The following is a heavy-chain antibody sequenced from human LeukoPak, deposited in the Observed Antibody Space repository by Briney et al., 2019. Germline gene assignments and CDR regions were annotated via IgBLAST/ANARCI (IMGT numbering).Heavy chain of an antibody. CDR3: ATEFLGAVAETGDY. CDR1: GFPFSSYA. D-gene: IGHD6-19*01. V-gene: IGHV3-21*01. J-gene: IGHJ4*02. CDR2: ISSTGSNI. Sequence: GGSLRLSCAASGFPFSSYAMNWVRQAPGKGLESVSSISSTGSNIYYADSVKGRFTISRDKAKNSLSLQMNSLRAEDTAVYYCATEFLGAVAETGDYWGQGALVTVSS.